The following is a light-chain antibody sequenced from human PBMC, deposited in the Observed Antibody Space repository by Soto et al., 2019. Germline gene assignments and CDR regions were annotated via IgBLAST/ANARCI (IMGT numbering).Light chain of an antibody. Sequence: QSALTQPASVSGSPGQSITISCTGTSSDVGAYSYVSWYQQHPGKAPRLMISEVSNRPSGVSNRFSGSKSGNTASLTISGLQAEDVADYYCSSFTRSKTCVFGGGTKLTVL. J-gene: IGLJ3*02. CDR3: SSFTRSKTCV. V-gene: IGLV2-14*01. CDR1: SSDVGAYSY. CDR2: EVS.